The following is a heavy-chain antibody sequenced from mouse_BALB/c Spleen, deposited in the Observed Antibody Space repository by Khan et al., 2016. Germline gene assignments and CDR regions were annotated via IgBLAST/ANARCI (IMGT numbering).Heavy chain of an antibody. CDR2: IRSKSNNYAT. Sequence: EVQLVESGGGLVQPKGSLKLSCAASGCTFNTYAMNWVRQAPGKGLEWVARIRSKSNNYATYYADSVKDRFTISRDDSQSMLYLQMNNLKTEDTAMYYCVRRGMGWYFDVWGAGTTVTVSS. V-gene: IGHV10-1*02. CDR1: GCTFNTYA. CDR3: VRRGMGWYFDV. J-gene: IGHJ1*01. D-gene: IGHD2-3*01.